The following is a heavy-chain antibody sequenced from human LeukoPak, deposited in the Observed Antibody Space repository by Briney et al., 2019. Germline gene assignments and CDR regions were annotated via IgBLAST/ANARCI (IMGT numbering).Heavy chain of an antibody. CDR1: GGSITSYY. CDR3: ARHRGAIWYFDY. D-gene: IGHD3-9*01. CDR2: ISGSGNI. Sequence: PSETPSLTCTVSGGSITSYYWGWIRQAPGKGLEWIGYISGSGNIHYNPSLKSPLTISVDTSRNQVSLKLSSVTVADTAVYYCARHRGAIWYFDYWGQGTLVTVSS. J-gene: IGHJ4*02. V-gene: IGHV4-59*08.